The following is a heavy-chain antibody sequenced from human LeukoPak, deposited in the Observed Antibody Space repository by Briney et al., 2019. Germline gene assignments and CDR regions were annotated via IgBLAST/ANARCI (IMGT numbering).Heavy chain of an antibody. Sequence: SDTLSLTCAVYGGSFSGYYWSWIRQPPGKGLEWIGEINHSGSTNYNPSLKSRVTISVDTSKNQFSLKLSSVTAADTAVYYCARPPGYYYYYYGMDVWGQGTTVTVSS. D-gene: IGHD7-27*01. CDR1: GGSFSGYY. CDR3: ARPPGYYYYYYGMDV. CDR2: INHSGST. V-gene: IGHV4-34*01. J-gene: IGHJ6*02.